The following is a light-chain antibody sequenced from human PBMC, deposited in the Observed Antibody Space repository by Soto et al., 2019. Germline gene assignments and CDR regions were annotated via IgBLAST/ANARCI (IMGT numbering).Light chain of an antibody. J-gene: IGLJ1*01. CDR1: SSDVGGYNY. CDR3: SSYTSSSTLLYV. CDR2: EVS. V-gene: IGLV2-14*01. Sequence: QSVLTHPASVSGSPGQSITISCTGTSSDVGGYNYVSWYQQHPGKAPKLMIYEVSNRPSGVSNRFSGSKSGNTASLTNSGLQAEDEADYYCSSYTSSSTLLYVFGTGTKLTVL.